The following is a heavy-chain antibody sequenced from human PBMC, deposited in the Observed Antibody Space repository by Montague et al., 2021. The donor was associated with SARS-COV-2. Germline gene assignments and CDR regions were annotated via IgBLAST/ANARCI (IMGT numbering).Heavy chain of an antibody. Sequence: SETLSLTCTVSGGSISNYYWSWIRQSPGKGLEWISYMYYSGSTKYNPSLTSRATISVDTSTNQFSLTLSSMSAADTAVYYCARARGGTSFGVIGAYSGMDIWGQGTTVTVS. CDR2: MYYSGST. CDR3: ARARGGTSFGVIGAYSGMDI. CDR1: GGSISNYY. D-gene: IGHD3-3*01. J-gene: IGHJ6*02. V-gene: IGHV4-59*01.